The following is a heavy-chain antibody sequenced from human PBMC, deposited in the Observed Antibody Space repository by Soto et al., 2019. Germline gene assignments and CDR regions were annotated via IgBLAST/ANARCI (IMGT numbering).Heavy chain of an antibody. CDR1: GGTFSSYT. D-gene: IGHD3-9*01. V-gene: IGHV1-69*02. J-gene: IGHJ6*02. CDR3: ATGYFDWAWHGMDV. CDR2: IIPILGIA. Sequence: QVQLVQSGAEVKKPGSSVKVSCKASGGTFSSYTISWVRQAPGQGLEWMGRIIPILGIANYAQKFQGRVTITADKSTSTAYMELSSLRSEDTAVYYCATGYFDWAWHGMDVWGQGTTVTVSS.